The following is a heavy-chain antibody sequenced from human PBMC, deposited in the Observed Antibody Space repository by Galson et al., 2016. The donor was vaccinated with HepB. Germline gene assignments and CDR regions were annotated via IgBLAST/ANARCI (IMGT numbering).Heavy chain of an antibody. D-gene: IGHD3-22*01. Sequence: SLRLSCAASGFTFRTYAMHWVRQAPGKGLEWVAVISHDGRDKKYADSVKGRFTISRDNPNTLYLQMSSLRAEDTSVYYCVRDHSSVCYGGYFDHWGQGTLVSVS. CDR2: ISHDGRDK. J-gene: IGHJ4*02. V-gene: IGHV3-30*04. CDR3: VRDHSSVCYGGYFDH. CDR1: GFTFRTYA.